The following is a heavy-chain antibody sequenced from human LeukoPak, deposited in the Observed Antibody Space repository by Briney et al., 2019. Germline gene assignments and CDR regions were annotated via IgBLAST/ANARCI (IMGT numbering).Heavy chain of an antibody. D-gene: IGHD3-22*01. V-gene: IGHV1-24*01. J-gene: IGHJ4*02. CDR2: FYPEDGET. Sequence: ASVKVSCKVSGYTLTELSMHWVRQAPGKGLEWMGGFYPEDGETIYAQKFQGRVTMTEDTTTDTAYMELSSLRSEDTAVYYCATTSSYSSGYYDYWGQGTLVTVSS. CDR3: ATTSSYSSGYYDY. CDR1: GYTLTELS.